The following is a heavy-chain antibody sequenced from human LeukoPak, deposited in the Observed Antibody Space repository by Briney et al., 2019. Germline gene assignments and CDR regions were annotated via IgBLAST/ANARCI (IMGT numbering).Heavy chain of an antibody. Sequence: PGGSLRLSYAASGVTFSSYGVSWVRQAPGMGLEWVSGISGSGHRTYYADSVKGRFTISRDNSKSTLYLQMNSLRAEDTAVYYCAKGADILTGYPRYWGQGTLVTVSS. D-gene: IGHD3-9*01. CDR2: ISGSGHRT. CDR1: GVTFSSYG. CDR3: AKGADILTGYPRY. J-gene: IGHJ4*02. V-gene: IGHV3-23*01.